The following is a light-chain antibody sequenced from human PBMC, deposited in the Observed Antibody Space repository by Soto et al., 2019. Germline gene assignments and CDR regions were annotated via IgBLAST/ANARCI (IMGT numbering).Light chain of an antibody. CDR1: QSISNN. J-gene: IGKJ1*01. CDR3: QQYNNWRT. CDR2: GAS. V-gene: IGKV3-15*01. Sequence: EIVMTQSPATLSVSPGERATLSCWASQSISNNLAWYQQKRVQAPRLLIYGASTRATGIPARFSGSGSGTEFTLTISSLQSEDFAFYYCQQYNNWRTLGQGTKVEI.